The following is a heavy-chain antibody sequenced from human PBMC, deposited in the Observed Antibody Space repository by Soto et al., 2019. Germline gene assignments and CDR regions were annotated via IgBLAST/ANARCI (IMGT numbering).Heavy chain of an antibody. Sequence: LSLTCTVSGGSISTRSSYWGWIRQPPGKGLEWIGKINYSGTTNYNPSLKSRVTISADTSKNQFSLKVSSVTAADTAVYYCARGGNYDFWSGRNYYYYYMDVWGKGITVTVSS. D-gene: IGHD3-3*01. V-gene: IGHV4-39*07. CDR2: INYSGTT. CDR3: ARGGNYDFWSGRNYYYYYMDV. CDR1: GGSISTRSSY. J-gene: IGHJ6*03.